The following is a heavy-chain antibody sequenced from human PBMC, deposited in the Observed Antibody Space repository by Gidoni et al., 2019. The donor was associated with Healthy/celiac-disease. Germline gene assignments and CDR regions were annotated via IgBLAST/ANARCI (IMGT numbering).Heavy chain of an antibody. V-gene: IGHV4-34*01. D-gene: IGHD1-7*01. CDR1: GGSSRGYY. CDR3: ARVLFGELRSGEFDY. J-gene: IGHJ4*02. Sequence: QVQLQQWGAGLLKPSETLSLTCAVYGGSSRGYYWSWIRQPPGKGLEWIGEINHSGSTNYNPSLKSRVTISVDTSKNQFSLKLSSVTAADTAVYYCARVLFGELRSGEFDYWGQGTLVTVSS. CDR2: INHSGST.